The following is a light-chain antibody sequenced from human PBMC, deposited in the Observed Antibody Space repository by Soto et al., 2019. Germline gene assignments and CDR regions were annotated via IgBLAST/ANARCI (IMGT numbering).Light chain of an antibody. V-gene: IGLV2-14*01. CDR3: SSYGGSNNLV. CDR2: EVT. CDR1: SSDVGGYYY. Sequence: QSALTQPASVSGSPGQSITISCTGTSSDVGGYYYVSWYQQHSGKAPKLMIYEVTNRPSGVSNRLSGSKSGNTASLTVSGLQAEDEADYYCSSYGGSNNLVFGGGTKLTVL. J-gene: IGLJ2*01.